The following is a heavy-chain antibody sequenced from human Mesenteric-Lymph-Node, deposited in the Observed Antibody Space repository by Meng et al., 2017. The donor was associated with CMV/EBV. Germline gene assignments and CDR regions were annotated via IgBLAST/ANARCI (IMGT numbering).Heavy chain of an antibody. CDR3: AKSRSSTPGIVDD. Sequence: QVQLHESGPGLVKPSETRSLTCMVSGVSVASGAYQWSWIRQSPGKGLEWIGYIYGTGITIYNPSLKSRVPIFLETSKNQFSLKLNSVTTADTAVYYCAKSRSSTPGIVDDWGQGTLVTVSS. J-gene: IGHJ4*02. D-gene: IGHD2/OR15-2a*01. CDR1: GVSVASGAYQ. CDR2: IYGTGIT. V-gene: IGHV4-61*08.